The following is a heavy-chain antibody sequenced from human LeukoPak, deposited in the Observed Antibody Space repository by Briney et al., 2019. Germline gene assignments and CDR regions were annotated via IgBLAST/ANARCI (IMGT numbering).Heavy chain of an antibody. CDR1: GFTFSNYG. J-gene: IGHJ4*02. Sequence: GGSLRLSCAASGFTFSNYGMTWVRQAPGKGLGWLSYISSSSSFIYYADSVKGRFTISRDNARNSLHLQMNSLRAEDTAVYYCAREVYYGSGRRFDRWGQGTLVTVSS. CDR3: AREVYYGSGRRFDR. V-gene: IGHV3-48*01. D-gene: IGHD3-10*01. CDR2: ISSSSSFI.